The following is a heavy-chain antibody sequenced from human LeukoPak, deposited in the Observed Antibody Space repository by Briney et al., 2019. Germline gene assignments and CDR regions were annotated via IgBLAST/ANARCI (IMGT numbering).Heavy chain of an antibody. CDR3: AKAVAGSYSYHGADY. Sequence: PGGSPRLSLTASGFTFVSYAVGSARQAPGKGLEWVSAISGSGENTNYADSVKGRFIMSRDNSRNMLYLQMNSLRDEDTAKYYVAKAVAGSYSYHGADYWGQGTLVTVSS. CDR1: GFTFVSYA. D-gene: IGHD3-16*02. J-gene: IGHJ4*02. CDR2: ISGSGENT. V-gene: IGHV3-23*01.